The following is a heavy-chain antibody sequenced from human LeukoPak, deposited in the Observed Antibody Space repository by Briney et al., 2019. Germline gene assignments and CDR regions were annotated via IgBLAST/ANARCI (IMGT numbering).Heavy chain of an antibody. Sequence: ASVKVSCKASGGTFSSYAISWVRQAPGQGLEWMGRIIPIFGTANYAQKLQGRVTITMDESTSTAYMELSSLRSEDTAVYYCAGAKAYGDYVFDYWGQGTLVTVSS. V-gene: IGHV1-69*05. J-gene: IGHJ4*02. CDR3: AGAKAYGDYVFDY. D-gene: IGHD4-17*01. CDR1: GGTFSSYA. CDR2: IIPIFGTA.